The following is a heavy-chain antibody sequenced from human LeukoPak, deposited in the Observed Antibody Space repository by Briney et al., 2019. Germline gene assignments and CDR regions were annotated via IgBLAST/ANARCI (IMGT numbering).Heavy chain of an antibody. J-gene: IGHJ4*02. CDR2: INHSGST. CDR3: ARGTPSSSGSNLDY. V-gene: IGHV4-34*01. Sequence: SETLSLTCAVYGGSFSGYYWSWIRQPPGKGLERIGEINHSGSTNYNPSLKSRVTISVDTSKNQFSLKLSSVTAADTAVYYCARGTPSSSGSNLDYWGQGTLVTVSS. D-gene: IGHD6-19*01. CDR1: GGSFSGYY.